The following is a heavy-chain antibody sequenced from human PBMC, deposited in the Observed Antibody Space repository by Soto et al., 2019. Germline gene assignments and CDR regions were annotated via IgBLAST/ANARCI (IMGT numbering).Heavy chain of an antibody. CDR2: IYYSGST. CDR3: AREEGGGYSYGHFDY. D-gene: IGHD5-18*01. J-gene: IGHJ4*02. V-gene: IGHV4-59*01. CDR1: GGSISSYY. Sequence: PSETLSLTCTVSGGSISSYYWSWIPQPPGKRLERIGYIYYSGSTNYNPSLKSRVTISVDTSKNQFSLKMSSVTAADTAVYYCAREEGGGYSYGHFDYWGQGTLVTVS.